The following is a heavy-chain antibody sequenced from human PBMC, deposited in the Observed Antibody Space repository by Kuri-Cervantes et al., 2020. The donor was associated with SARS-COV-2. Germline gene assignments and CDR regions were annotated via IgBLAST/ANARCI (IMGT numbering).Heavy chain of an antibody. CDR1: GYSISSGYY. Sequence: GSLRLSCAVSGYSISSGYYWGWIRQPPGKGLEWIGSIYHSGSTYYNPSLKSRVTISVDRSKNQFSLKLTSVTAADTAVYYCARHHSGGGFDWLLDYWGQGTLVTVSS. J-gene: IGHJ4*02. D-gene: IGHD3-9*01. CDR3: ARHHSGGGFDWLLDY. V-gene: IGHV4-38-2*01. CDR2: IYHSGST.